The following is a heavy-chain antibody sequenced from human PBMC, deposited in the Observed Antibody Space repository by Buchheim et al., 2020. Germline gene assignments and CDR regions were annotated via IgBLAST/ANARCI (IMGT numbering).Heavy chain of an antibody. Sequence: EVQLVESGGGLIQPGGSLRLSCAASGFTVSINYMTWVRQTPGKGLEWVSSIYSSGNTYYADSVKGRFTISRDNSKNTLFLQMNSLRAEDTGIYHCARIISRLGGLTAESWGQGTL. CDR2: IYSSGNT. CDR3: ARIISRLGGLTAES. D-gene: IGHD5-18*01. J-gene: IGHJ5*02. V-gene: IGHV3-53*01. CDR1: GFTVSINY.